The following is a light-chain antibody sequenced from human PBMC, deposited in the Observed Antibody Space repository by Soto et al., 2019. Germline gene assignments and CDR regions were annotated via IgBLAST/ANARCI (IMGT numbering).Light chain of an antibody. CDR2: DVS. V-gene: IGLV2-14*01. CDR1: SSDLGDYTS. J-gene: IGLJ3*02. Sequence: QSALTQPASVAGSPGQSITISCTGTSSDLGDYTSVSWYQHHPGKAPKLMIYDVSHRPSGVSNRFSGSKSGNTASLTISGLQTEDEADYYCSSYTTVRTLVFGEGTKVTVL. CDR3: SSYTTVRTLV.